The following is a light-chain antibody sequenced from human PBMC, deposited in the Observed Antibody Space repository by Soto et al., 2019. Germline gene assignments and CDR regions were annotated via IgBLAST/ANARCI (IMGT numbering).Light chain of an antibody. Sequence: EIVLTQSPATLSLSPGERATLSCRASQSVRSFLAWYQQKPGQAPRLLIYDASNRATDIPARFSGSGSGTDFTLTISSLEPEDFAVYYCQQRFDWPITFGQGTRLEIK. CDR2: DAS. CDR3: QQRFDWPIT. J-gene: IGKJ5*01. CDR1: QSVRSF. V-gene: IGKV3-11*01.